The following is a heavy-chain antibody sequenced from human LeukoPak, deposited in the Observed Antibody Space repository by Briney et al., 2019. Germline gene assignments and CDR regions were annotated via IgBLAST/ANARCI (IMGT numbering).Heavy chain of an antibody. V-gene: IGHV4-4*07. J-gene: IGHJ4*02. CDR1: GGSISSYY. CDR2: IYTSGST. CDR3: ARHGGTRVTLVEVFYFDY. Sequence: PSETLSLTCTVSGGSISSYYWSWIRQPAGKRLEWIGRIYTSGSTNYNPSLKSRVTMSVDTSKNQFSLRLNSVTAADTAVYYCARHGGTRVTLVEVFYFDYWGQGALVTVSS. D-gene: IGHD4-11*01.